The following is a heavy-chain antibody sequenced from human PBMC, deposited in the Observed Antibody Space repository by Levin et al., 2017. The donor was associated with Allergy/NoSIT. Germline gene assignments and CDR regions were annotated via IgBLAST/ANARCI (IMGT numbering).Heavy chain of an antibody. D-gene: IGHD2-2*01. J-gene: IGHJ6*02. V-gene: IGHV3-23*01. Sequence: GESLKISCAASGFTFSNYAMSWVRQAPGKGLGWVSALSGSGGSTYYADSVKGRFTISRDNSKNTLYLQVNSLRAEDTAVYYCARGYCSSSSCHLGNYYYGMDVWGQGTAVTVSS. CDR3: ARGYCSSSSCHLGNYYYGMDV. CDR1: GFTFSNYA. CDR2: LSGSGGST.